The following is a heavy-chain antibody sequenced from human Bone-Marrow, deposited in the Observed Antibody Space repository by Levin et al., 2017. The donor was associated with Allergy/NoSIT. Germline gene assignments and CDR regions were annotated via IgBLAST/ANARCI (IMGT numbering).Heavy chain of an antibody. D-gene: IGHD6-13*01. J-gene: IGHJ4*02. CDR2: IIAGNGNT. CDR3: ARVTAAAGDY. V-gene: IGHV1-3*01. Sequence: ASVKVSCKASGYIFTSYAIHWVRQAPGQRLEWMGWIIAGNGNTKYSQKFQGRVTITRDTSASTAYMELSSLSSEDTAVYYCARVTAAAGDYWGQGTLVTVSS. CDR1: GYIFTSYA.